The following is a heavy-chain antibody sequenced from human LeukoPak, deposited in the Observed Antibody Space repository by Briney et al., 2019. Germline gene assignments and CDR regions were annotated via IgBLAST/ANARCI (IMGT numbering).Heavy chain of an antibody. J-gene: IGHJ6*03. CDR3: AKQGPIHYYMDV. CDR2: IWYGGSNK. Sequence: GGSLRLSCAASGFTFSSYGMHWVRQAPGKGLEWVAVIWYGGSNKYYADSVKGRFTVSRDNSKNTLSLQMNSLRAEDTAVYYCAKQGPIHYYMDVWGKGTTVTVSS. CDR1: GFTFSSYG. V-gene: IGHV3-30*02.